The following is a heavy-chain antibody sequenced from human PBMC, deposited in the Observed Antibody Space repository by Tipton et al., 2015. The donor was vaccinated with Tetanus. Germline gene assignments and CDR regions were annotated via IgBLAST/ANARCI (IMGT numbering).Heavy chain of an antibody. Sequence: TLSLTCSVSGASISSGGYFWNWIRHRPGKGLEWIGYIYYSGSTFYSPSLKSRVTISVDTSNNQFSLRLSSVTAADTGVYYCARDQGGGRVARLNWFGPWGQGAL. CDR2: IYYSGST. J-gene: IGHJ5*02. CDR1: GASISSGGYF. CDR3: ARDQGGGRVARLNWFGP. D-gene: IGHD3-16*01. V-gene: IGHV4-31*03.